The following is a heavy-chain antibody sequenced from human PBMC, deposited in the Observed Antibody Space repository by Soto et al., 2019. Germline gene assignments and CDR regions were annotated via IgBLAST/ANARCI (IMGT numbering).Heavy chain of an antibody. CDR2: ISSSSSYI. V-gene: IGHV3-21*01. CDR1: GFTFSSYS. CDR3: ASHPRDSSGYWYYFDY. J-gene: IGHJ4*02. D-gene: IGHD3-22*01. Sequence: EVQLVESGGGLVKPGGSLRLSCAASGFTFSSYSMNWVRQAPGKGLEWVSSISSSSSYIYYADSVKGRFTISRDNAKNPLYQQMNSLRAEDTAVYYCASHPRDSSGYWYYFDYWGQGTLVTVSS.